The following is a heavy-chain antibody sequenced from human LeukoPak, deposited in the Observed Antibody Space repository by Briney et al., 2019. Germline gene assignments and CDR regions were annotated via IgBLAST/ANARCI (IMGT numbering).Heavy chain of an antibody. CDR2: IIPILGIA. V-gene: IGHV1-69*02. CDR3: ARRMTGLMVRGALDAFDI. CDR1: GYTFTGHY. J-gene: IGHJ3*02. Sequence: SVKVSCKASGYTFTGHYMHWVRQAPGQGLEWMGRIIPILGIANYAQKFQGRVTITADRSTSTAYMELSSLRSEDTAVYYCARRMTGLMVRGALDAFDIWGQGTMVTVSS. D-gene: IGHD3-10*01.